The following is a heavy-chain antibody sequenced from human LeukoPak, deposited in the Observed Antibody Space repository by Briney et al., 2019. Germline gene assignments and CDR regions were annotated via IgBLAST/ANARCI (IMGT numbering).Heavy chain of an antibody. J-gene: IGHJ4*02. CDR1: GFTFSRYG. D-gene: IGHD4-17*01. Sequence: GGSLTLSCAASGFTFSRYGMHWVRQAPGKGLEWVADITYDGSNKYYADSVKGRCTISRDNSKNTLYLQMNSLRADDTAVYYCAKDGYGDYAPFFDHWGQGTLVTVSS. CDR2: ITYDGSNK. CDR3: AKDGYGDYAPFFDH. V-gene: IGHV3-30*18.